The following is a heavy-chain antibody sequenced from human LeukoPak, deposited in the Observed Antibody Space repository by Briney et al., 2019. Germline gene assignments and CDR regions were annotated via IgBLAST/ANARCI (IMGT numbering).Heavy chain of an antibody. J-gene: IGHJ4*02. D-gene: IGHD2-2*01. Sequence: GASVKVSCKASGYTFTSYGISWVRQAPGQGLEWMGWISAYNGNTNYAQKLQGRVTMTTDTSTSTAYMELRSLRSDDTAVYYCARHDIVVVPAAHYFDYWGQGTLVTVSS. CDR3: ARHDIVVVPAAHYFDY. V-gene: IGHV1-18*01. CDR1: GYTFTSYG. CDR2: ISAYNGNT.